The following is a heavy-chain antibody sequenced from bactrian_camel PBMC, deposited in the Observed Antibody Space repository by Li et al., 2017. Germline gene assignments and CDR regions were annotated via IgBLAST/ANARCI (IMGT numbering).Heavy chain of an antibody. CDR1: GATVDQNC. V-gene: IGHV3S66*01. CDR3: AAAATYTGSWYEPRFFRY. D-gene: IGHD6*01. J-gene: IGHJ4*01. Sequence: DVQLVESGGGSVHAGDSLKLSCAAAGATVDQNCMAWFRQAPGKEREGVASIHTIGGHTYVADSVKGRFTISRDDAKNTMYLQMNNLKPEDTGMYYCAAAATYTGSWYEPRFFRYWGQGTQVTVS. CDR2: IHTIGGHT.